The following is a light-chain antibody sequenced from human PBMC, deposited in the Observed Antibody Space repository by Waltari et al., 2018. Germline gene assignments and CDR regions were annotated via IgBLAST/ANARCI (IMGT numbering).Light chain of an antibody. Sequence: DIVMTQSPESLAVSLGERATINCKSSHNVLYRSNNKNYLAWYQHKPGQPPKLLIYRTSTREPGFPDRFGGSGSGTDFTLTIGGRQAEEVAFYYCQKLYTTPHTFGQGTKLEIK. CDR3: QKLYTTPHT. V-gene: IGKV4-1*01. CDR2: RTS. J-gene: IGKJ2*01. CDR1: HNVLYRSNNKNY.